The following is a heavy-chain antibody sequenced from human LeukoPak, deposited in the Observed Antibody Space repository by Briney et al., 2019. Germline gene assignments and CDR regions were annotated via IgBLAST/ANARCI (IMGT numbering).Heavy chain of an antibody. J-gene: IGHJ1*01. D-gene: IGHD4-17*01. CDR3: ARGHSPVTTKVSYFQH. Sequence: SETLSLTCAVYGGSFSGYYWSWIRQPPGKGLEWIGEINHSGSTNYNPSLRSRVAILVDTSKNQFSLKLSSVTAADTAVYYCARGHSPVTTKVSYFQHWGQGTLVTVSS. V-gene: IGHV4-34*01. CDR2: INHSGST. CDR1: GGSFSGYY.